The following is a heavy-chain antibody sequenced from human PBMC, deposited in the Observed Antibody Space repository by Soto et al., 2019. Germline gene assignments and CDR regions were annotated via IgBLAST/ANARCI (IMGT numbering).Heavy chain of an antibody. J-gene: IGHJ4*02. CDR1: GFSFTNAW. Sequence: VQLVESGGGLVKPGGSLRLSCAASGFSFTNAWMSWVRQAPGKGLEWVGRIKSKTDGAATDYAAPVKDRFTISRDDSKNTLYLQMNSLKTEDTAVYYCATYASGWYFSAYWGQGTLVTVSS. CDR3: ATYASGWYFSAY. V-gene: IGHV3-15*01. D-gene: IGHD6-19*01. CDR2: IKSKTDGAAT.